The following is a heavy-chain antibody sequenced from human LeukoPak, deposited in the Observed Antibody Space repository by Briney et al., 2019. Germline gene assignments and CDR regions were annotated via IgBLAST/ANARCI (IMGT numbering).Heavy chain of an antibody. D-gene: IGHD3/OR15-3a*01. CDR1: GFTFSSYA. CDR3: ARDESHGGDWLFPLDY. CDR2: ISYDGSNK. Sequence: PGGSLRLSCAASGFTFSSYAMHWVRQAPGKGLEWVAVISYDGSNKYYADSVKGRFTISRDNSKNTLYLQMNSLRAEDTAVYYCARDESHGGDWLFPLDYWGQGTLVTVSS. V-gene: IGHV3-30*04. J-gene: IGHJ4*02.